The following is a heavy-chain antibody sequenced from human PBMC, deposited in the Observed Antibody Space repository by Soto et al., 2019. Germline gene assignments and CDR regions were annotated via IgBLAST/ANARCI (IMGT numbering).Heavy chain of an antibody. Sequence: SETLSLTCTVSGGSVSSGSYYWSWIRQPPGKGLEWIGYIYYSGSTNYNPSLKSRVTISVDTSKNQFSLKLSSVTAADTAVYYCARDLLRYGYNTYGMDVWGQGTTVTVSS. D-gene: IGHD5-12*01. V-gene: IGHV4-61*01. J-gene: IGHJ6*02. CDR2: IYYSGST. CDR1: GGSVSSGSYY. CDR3: ARDLLRYGYNTYGMDV.